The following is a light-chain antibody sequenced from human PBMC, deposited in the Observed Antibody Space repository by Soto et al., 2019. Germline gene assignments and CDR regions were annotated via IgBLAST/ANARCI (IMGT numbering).Light chain of an antibody. CDR2: GAS. V-gene: IGKV3-20*01. Sequence: EMVLTQSPGTLSLSPGERATLSCRASQSVTTSYLAWYQRKPGQAPSLLIYGASSRATGIPNRFSGSGSGTDFTLTISRLEPEDCAVYYCQHYGSSPRFGQGTKVDI. CDR1: QSVTTSY. J-gene: IGKJ1*01. CDR3: QHYGSSPR.